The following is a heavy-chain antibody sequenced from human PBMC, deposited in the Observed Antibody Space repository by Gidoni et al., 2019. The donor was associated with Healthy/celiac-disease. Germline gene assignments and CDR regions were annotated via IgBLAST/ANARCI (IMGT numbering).Heavy chain of an antibody. D-gene: IGHD3-22*01. J-gene: IGHJ4*02. CDR1: RYTVTSYS. CDR3: ARLGGDYYDSSGYFLFYY. Sequence: QVQLVQSGAEVKKPGASVKVSCKASRYTVTSYSMHWVRQAPGQRLEWMGWINAGNGNTKYSQKFQGRVTITRDTSASTAYMELSSLRSEDTAVYYCARLGGDYYDSSGYFLFYYWGQGTLVTVSS. CDR2: INAGNGNT. V-gene: IGHV1-3*01.